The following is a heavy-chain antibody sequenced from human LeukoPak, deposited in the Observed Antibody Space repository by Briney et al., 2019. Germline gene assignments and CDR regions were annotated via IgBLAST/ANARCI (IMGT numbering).Heavy chain of an antibody. CDR1: GGSISSGGYY. V-gene: IGHV4-31*11. D-gene: IGHD3-22*01. Sequence: SQTLSLTCAVSGGSISSGGYYWSWIRQHPGKGLEWIGYIHYSGSTYYSPSLKSRVTISVDTSKNQFSLKLSSVTAADTAVYYCAGSRIGYSDSSGFFDSWGQGTLVTVSS. CDR2: IHYSGST. J-gene: IGHJ4*02. CDR3: AGSRIGYSDSSGFFDS.